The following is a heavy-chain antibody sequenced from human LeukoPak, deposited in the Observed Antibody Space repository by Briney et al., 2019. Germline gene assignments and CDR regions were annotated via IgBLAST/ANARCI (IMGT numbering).Heavy chain of an antibody. CDR1: GGTFSSYA. CDR2: IIPIFGTA. CDR3: AKDRMGHQAYCGGDCYVGYFDY. D-gene: IGHD2-21*01. Sequence: GSSVKVSCKASGGTFSSYAISWARQAPGQGLEWMGGIIPIFGTANYAQKFQGRVTITADESTSTAYMELSSLRSEDTAVYYCAKDRMGHQAYCGGDCYVGYFDYWGQGTLVTVSS. J-gene: IGHJ4*02. V-gene: IGHV1-69*01.